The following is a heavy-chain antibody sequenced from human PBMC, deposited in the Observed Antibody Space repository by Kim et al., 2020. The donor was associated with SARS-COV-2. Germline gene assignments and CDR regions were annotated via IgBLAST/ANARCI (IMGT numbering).Heavy chain of an antibody. Sequence: GGSLRLSCAASGFTFSDYYMSWIRQAPGKGLEWVSYISSSGSTIYYADSVKGRFTISRDNAKNSLYLQMNSLRAEDTAVYYCAREGIAVAGEYWYFDLWGRGTLVTVSS. CDR2: ISSSGSTI. J-gene: IGHJ2*01. D-gene: IGHD6-19*01. V-gene: IGHV3-11*01. CDR1: GFTFSDYY. CDR3: AREGIAVAGEYWYFDL.